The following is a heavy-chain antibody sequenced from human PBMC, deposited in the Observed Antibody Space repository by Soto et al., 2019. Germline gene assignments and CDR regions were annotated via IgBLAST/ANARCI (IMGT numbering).Heavy chain of an antibody. CDR1: GGSISSSSYY. J-gene: IGHJ4*02. CDR3: ASIHYDFWSGYYSYFDY. CDR2: IYYSGST. V-gene: IGHV4-39*01. Sequence: SETLSLTCTVSGGSISSSSYYWGWIRQPPGKGLEWIGSIYYSGSTYYNPSLKSRVTISVDTSKNQFSLKLSSVTAADTAVYYCASIHYDFWSGYYSYFDYWGQGTLVTVSS. D-gene: IGHD3-3*01.